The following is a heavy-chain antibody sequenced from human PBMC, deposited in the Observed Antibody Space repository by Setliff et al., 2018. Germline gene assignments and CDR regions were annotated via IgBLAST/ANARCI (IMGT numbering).Heavy chain of an antibody. J-gene: IGHJ4*02. V-gene: IGHV3-21*04. D-gene: IGHD3-16*01. CDR1: GFTFSNAW. Sequence: PGGSLRLSCAASGFTFSNAWMSWVRQAPGKGLEWVSSISSSSSYIYYADSVKGRFTISRDNAKNSLYLQMTSLRAEDTAIYYCARTTGYRLEGDFDYWGQGTLVTVSS. CDR3: ARTTGYRLEGDFDY. CDR2: ISSSSSYI.